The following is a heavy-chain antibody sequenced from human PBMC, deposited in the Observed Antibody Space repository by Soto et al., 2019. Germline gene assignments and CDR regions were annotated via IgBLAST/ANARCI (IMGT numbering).Heavy chain of an antibody. CDR3: AKDRDSMVRGAILPYYYHYVMAF. J-gene: IGHJ6*02. V-gene: IGHV3-30*18. D-gene: IGHD3-10*01. CDR1: GFSFSNYG. CDR2: ISFDGSNE. Sequence: GGSLRLSCAASGFSFSNYGMHWVRQAPGKGLEWVAVISFDGSNEYYTDSVKGRFTISRDNSKNMLYLQMNSLRAEDTAVFYCAKDRDSMVRGAILPYYYHYVMAFWGQGSSVTVSS.